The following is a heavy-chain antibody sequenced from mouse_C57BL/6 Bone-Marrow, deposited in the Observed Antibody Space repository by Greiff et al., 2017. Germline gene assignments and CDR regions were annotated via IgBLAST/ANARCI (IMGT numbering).Heavy chain of an antibody. CDR2: IHPNSGST. D-gene: IGHD4-1*02. CDR1: GYTFTSYW. V-gene: IGHV1-64*01. Sequence: QVQLQQPGAELVKPGASVKLSCKASGYTFTSYWMHWVKQRPGQGLEWIGMIHPNSGSTNYNEKFKSKATLTVDKSSSAAYMQLSSLTSEDSAVYCCASSTGTPCWYFDVWGTGTTVTVSS. CDR3: ASSTGTPCWYFDV. J-gene: IGHJ1*03.